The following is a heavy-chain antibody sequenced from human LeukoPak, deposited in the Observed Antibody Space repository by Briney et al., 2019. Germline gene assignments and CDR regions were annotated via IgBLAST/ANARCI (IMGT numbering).Heavy chain of an antibody. CDR1: GFTFDDYA. Sequence: GGSLRLSCAASGFTFDDYAMHWVRQAPGKGLEWVSGISWNSGNIDYADSVKGRFTISRDNTKNSLYLQMNSLRAEDMALYYCAKVGVAGALEYWGQGTLVTVSS. V-gene: IGHV3-9*03. D-gene: IGHD2-15*01. J-gene: IGHJ4*02. CDR2: ISWNSGNI. CDR3: AKVGVAGALEY.